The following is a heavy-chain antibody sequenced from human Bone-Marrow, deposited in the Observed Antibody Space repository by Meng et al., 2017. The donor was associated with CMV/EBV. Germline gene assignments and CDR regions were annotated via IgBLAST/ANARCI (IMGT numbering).Heavy chain of an antibody. CDR2: ISYDGSNK. V-gene: IGHV3-30-3*01. CDR1: GCPFSRYA. D-gene: IGHD3-22*01. CDR3: ARHYDSSGYGWFDP. J-gene: IGHJ5*02. Sequence: GCPFSRYAMHWVRQAPGKGLEWVAVISYDGSNKYYADSVKGRFTISRDNSKITLYLQMNSLRAEDTSVYYCARHYDSSGYGWFDPWGQGTLVTVSS.